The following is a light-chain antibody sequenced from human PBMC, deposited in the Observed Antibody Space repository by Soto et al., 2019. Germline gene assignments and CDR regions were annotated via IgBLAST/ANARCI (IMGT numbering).Light chain of an antibody. CDR1: SGHNSYA. CDR3: QPLSTDIRV. Sequence: QSVLTQPPSSSAYLGASVKLTCTLSSGHNSYAIAWHQQQPEKGPRYLMKPNSDGSDSKGDRIPDRFSGSSSGAERYLTIASFQPEDEVDYYCQPLSTDIRVFGGGAKVTVL. V-gene: IGLV4-69*02. J-gene: IGLJ3*02. CDR2: PNSDGSD.